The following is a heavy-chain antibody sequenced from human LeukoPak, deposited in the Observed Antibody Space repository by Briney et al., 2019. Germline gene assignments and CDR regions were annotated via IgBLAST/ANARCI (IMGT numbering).Heavy chain of an antibody. CDR2: INANSGDT. CDR1: GYTFTGYY. D-gene: IGHD1-26*01. Sequence: ASVKASCKTSGYTFTGYYLHWVRQAPRQGPEWMGWINANSGDTYYVQKFKGRITMTRDTSINTAYMELNRLISDDTAVYYCARVVDVGVPGFQHWGRGTLVTVSS. J-gene: IGHJ1*01. CDR3: ARVVDVGVPGFQH. V-gene: IGHV1-2*02.